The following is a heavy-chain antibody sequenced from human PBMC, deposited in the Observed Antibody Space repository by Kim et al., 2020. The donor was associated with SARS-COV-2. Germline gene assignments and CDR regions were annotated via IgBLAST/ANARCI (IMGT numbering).Heavy chain of an antibody. Sequence: GSLRLSCAGSGFTFSSHAMSWVRQAPGKGLEWVSGISSSGVSTNSADSVKGRFTISRDDSKNTLYLQLNSLRAEDTAVYYCAKYSSGWHGLEYWGQGTLVTVSS. CDR3: AKYSSGWHGLEY. CDR1: GFTFSSHA. V-gene: IGHV3-23*01. J-gene: IGHJ4*02. D-gene: IGHD6-19*01. CDR2: ISSSGVST.